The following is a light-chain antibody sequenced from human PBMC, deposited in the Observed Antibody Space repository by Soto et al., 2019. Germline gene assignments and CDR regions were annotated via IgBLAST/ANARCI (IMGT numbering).Light chain of an antibody. CDR2: KVS. J-gene: IGKJ3*01. CDR3: MQGTYWQFA. CDR1: HSLVYSDGNIY. Sequence: DVVLTQSPLSLPVTLGQPASISCRSSHSLVYSDGNIYLNWFQQRPGQPPRRLFYKVSNRDSGVPDRFSASGSGTDFTLKISRVEAEDVGVYYYCMQGTYWQFALGPGTKVDIK. V-gene: IGKV2-30*01.